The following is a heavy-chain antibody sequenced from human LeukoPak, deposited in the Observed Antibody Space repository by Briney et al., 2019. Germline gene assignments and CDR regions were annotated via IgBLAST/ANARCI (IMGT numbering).Heavy chain of an antibody. CDR1: GFTFSTYA. CDR2: ISFDGVNT. V-gene: IGHV3-30*04. Sequence: GGSLRLSCAASGFTFSTYAIHWVRQAPGKGLEWVAVISFDGVNTFYADSVKGRFTISRDNAKNSLYLQMNSLRAEDTAVYYCARDPRPWGQGTLVTVSS. CDR3: ARDPRP. J-gene: IGHJ4*02.